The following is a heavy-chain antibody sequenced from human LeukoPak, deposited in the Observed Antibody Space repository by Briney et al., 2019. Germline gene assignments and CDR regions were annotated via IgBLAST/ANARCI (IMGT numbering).Heavy chain of an antibody. CDR1: GGSFSGYY. CDR3: ARQSRLWFGELRYYYYYYMDV. V-gene: IGHV4-34*01. D-gene: IGHD3-10*01. J-gene: IGHJ6*03. CDR2: INHSGST. Sequence: SETLSLTCAVYGGSFSGYYWSWIRQPPGKGLEWIGEINHSGSTNYNPSLKSRVTISVDTSKNQFSLKLSSVTAADTAVYYCARQSRLWFGELRYYYYYYMDVWGKGTTVTISS.